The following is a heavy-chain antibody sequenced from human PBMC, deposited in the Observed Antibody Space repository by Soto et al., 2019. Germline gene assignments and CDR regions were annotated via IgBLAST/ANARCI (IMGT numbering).Heavy chain of an antibody. CDR3: ARGDYNDCFDF. CDR1: GVSINAGGYS. Sequence: QVQLQESGPGLVKPSQTLSLTCAVSGVSINAGGYSWNWIRQSPGKALEWMGHIYQSGSTYYKPYLKGRITISVDMSKNDFSLEVTSVTPADTAVYFCARGDYNDCFDFWGQGALVTVSS. V-gene: IGHV4-30-2*06. D-gene: IGHD4-4*01. CDR2: IYQSGST. J-gene: IGHJ4*02.